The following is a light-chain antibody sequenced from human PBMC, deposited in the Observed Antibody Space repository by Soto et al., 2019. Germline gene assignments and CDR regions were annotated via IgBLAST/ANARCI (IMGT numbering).Light chain of an antibody. V-gene: IGKV1-5*03. CDR2: KAS. Sequence: DIQMTQSPSTLSASVGDRVTINCRASQDIATSLDWFQQKPGKDPDLLIYKASTLESGAPSRFSGSGSGTEFTLTISSLQPDDFGTYYCRQYKSYPVTFG. CDR3: RQYKSYPVT. CDR1: QDIATS. J-gene: IGKJ1*01.